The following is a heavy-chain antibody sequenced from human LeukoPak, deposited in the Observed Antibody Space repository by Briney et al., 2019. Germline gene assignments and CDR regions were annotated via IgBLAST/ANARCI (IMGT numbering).Heavy chain of an antibody. CDR3: TSEYSSFPYYYYYMDV. V-gene: IGHV3-15*04. CDR2: IESNIDGGTV. CDR1: GFTFSIYW. Sequence: GGSLRLSCAASGFTFSIYWMNWVRQPPGKGLEWVGRIESNIDGGTVDYAAPVKGRFTISRDDSKNMVYLQMNSLKTEDTAVYYCTSEYSSFPYYYYYMDVWGKGTTVTVSS. J-gene: IGHJ6*03. D-gene: IGHD6-13*01.